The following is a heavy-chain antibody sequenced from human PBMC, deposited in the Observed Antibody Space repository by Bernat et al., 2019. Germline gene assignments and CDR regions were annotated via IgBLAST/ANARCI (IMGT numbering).Heavy chain of an antibody. J-gene: IGHJ4*02. CDR1: GFTVSSNY. D-gene: IGHD7-27*01. Sequence: EVQLVESGGGLVQPGGSLRLSCVASGFTVSSNYMSWVRQAPGKGLEWVSLIYSDGSTYYADSVKGRFTISTDNSKNMLYLQMSSLRAEDTASYYCARAGALTSFYFEYWGQGTLVTVSS. CDR3: ARAGALTSFYFEY. V-gene: IGHV3-53*01. CDR2: IYSDGST.